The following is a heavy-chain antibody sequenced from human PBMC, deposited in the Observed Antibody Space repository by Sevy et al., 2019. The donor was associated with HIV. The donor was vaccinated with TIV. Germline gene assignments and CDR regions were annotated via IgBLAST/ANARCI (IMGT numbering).Heavy chain of an antibody. CDR1: GYSFSSYA. J-gene: IGHJ4*02. D-gene: IGHD6-13*01. V-gene: IGHV3-23*01. CDR2: INGRGGST. CDR3: ARHSPRIAAAASAFYDY. Sequence: GGSLRLSCVVSGYSFSSYAISWVRQAPGKGLEWVSTINGRGGSTYYADSVKGRFTISRDKPKNTLFLQMINLRVDDTAIYYCARHSPRIAAAASAFYDYWGQGTLVTVSS.